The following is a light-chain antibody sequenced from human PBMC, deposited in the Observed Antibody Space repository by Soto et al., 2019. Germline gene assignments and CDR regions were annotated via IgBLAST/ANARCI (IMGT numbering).Light chain of an antibody. V-gene: IGLV2-8*01. Sequence: QSVLTQPPSASGSPGQSVTISCTGTSSDVGGYNYVSWYQQHPGKAPKLMIYEVSKRPSGVPDRFSGYKSGNTAPLTVSGLQAEDEADYYCSSYAGTNNWVFGGGTKLTVL. CDR3: SSYAGTNNWV. CDR2: EVS. J-gene: IGLJ3*02. CDR1: SSDVGGYNY.